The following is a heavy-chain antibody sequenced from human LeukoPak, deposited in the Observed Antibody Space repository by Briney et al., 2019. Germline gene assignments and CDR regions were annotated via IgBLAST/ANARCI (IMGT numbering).Heavy chain of an antibody. D-gene: IGHD3-16*02. J-gene: IGHJ3*02. Sequence: GGSLRLSCAASGFTFSSYSMNWVRQAPGRGLEWVSSISSSSSYIYYADSVKGRFTISRDNAKNSLYLQINSLRAEDTAVYYCASIPYVYVWGSYRYPNDAFDIWGQGTMVTVSS. CDR2: ISSSSSYI. CDR3: ASIPYVYVWGSYRYPNDAFDI. V-gene: IGHV3-21*01. CDR1: GFTFSSYS.